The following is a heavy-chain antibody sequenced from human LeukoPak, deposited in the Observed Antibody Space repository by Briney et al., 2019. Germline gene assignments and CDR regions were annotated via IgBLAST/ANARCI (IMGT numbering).Heavy chain of an antibody. Sequence: GGSLRLSCAASGFTFSGFWMRWVRQAPGKGLVWVSCISFDGSDATYTDSVKGRFTISRDSSKNTLYLQMNSLRAEDTAFYFCARENGHIYGYAFLDQWGQGTLVTVSS. J-gene: IGHJ4*02. CDR2: ISFDGSDA. CDR1: GFTFSGFW. V-gene: IGHV3-74*01. D-gene: IGHD5-18*01. CDR3: ARENGHIYGYAFLDQ.